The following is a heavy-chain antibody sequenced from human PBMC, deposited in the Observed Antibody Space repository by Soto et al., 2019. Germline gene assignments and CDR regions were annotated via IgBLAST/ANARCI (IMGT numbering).Heavy chain of an antibody. Sequence: PGGSLRLSCAASGFTFSSYWMSWVRQAPGKGLEWVANIKQDGSEKYYVDSVKGRFTISRDNAKSSLYLQMNSLRAEDTAVYYCARAFLEWLDAFDIWGQGTMVTVSS. J-gene: IGHJ3*02. CDR2: IKQDGSEK. CDR1: GFTFSSYW. D-gene: IGHD3-3*01. V-gene: IGHV3-7*01. CDR3: ARAFLEWLDAFDI.